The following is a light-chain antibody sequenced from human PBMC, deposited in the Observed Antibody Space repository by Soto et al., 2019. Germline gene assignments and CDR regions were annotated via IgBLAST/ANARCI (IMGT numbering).Light chain of an antibody. V-gene: IGKV3-11*01. CDR2: DAS. J-gene: IGKJ1*01. CDR3: QQYDSWT. CDR1: QSVSNS. Sequence: EIVLTQSPATLSLSPGERATLSCRASQSVSNSLAWFQQKPGQAPRLLIYDASNRATGIPARFSGSGSGTDFTLTISSLEPEDFAVYYCQQYDSWTFGQGTKVDIK.